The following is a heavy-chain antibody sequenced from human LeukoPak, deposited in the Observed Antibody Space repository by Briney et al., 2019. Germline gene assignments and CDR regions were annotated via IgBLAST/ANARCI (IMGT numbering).Heavy chain of an antibody. V-gene: IGHV4-34*01. D-gene: IGHD6-13*01. Sequence: SETLSLTCAVYGGSFRGYYWSWIRQPPGKGLQWIGEINHSGSTNYNPSLESRVTISVDTSKNQFSLTLNSVTAADTAMYYCARPTIAAAGRLAFDIWGQGTMVTVSS. CDR1: GGSFRGYY. CDR3: ARPTIAAAGRLAFDI. CDR2: INHSGST. J-gene: IGHJ3*02.